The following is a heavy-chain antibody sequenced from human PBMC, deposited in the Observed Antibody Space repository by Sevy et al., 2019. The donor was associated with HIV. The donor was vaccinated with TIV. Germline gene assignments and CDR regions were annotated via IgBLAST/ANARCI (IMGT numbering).Heavy chain of an antibody. CDR3: AKDLDYFDSSAGPSSLIYNYYYGLED. V-gene: IGHV3-30*18. CDR2: ISYDGSNK. Sequence: GESLKISCAASGFTFSSFGMHWVRQAPGKGLEWVSFISYDGSNKKYADSVKGRLTVSRDKSKNTLNLQMNSLRAEDTAVYYCAKDLDYFDSSAGPSSLIYNYYYGLEDWGPGTTVTVSS. J-gene: IGHJ6*02. D-gene: IGHD3-22*01. CDR1: GFTFSSFG.